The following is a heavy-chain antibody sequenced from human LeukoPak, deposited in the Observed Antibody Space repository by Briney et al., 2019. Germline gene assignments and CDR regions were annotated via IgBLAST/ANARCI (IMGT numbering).Heavy chain of an antibody. J-gene: IGHJ4*02. D-gene: IGHD3-10*01. CDR1: GFTFSRNG. V-gene: IGHV3-33*01. Sequence: PGGSLRLSCAASGFTFSRNGMHWVRQAPGKGLEWVAVILPEGSDKYYADSVTGRFTISRDNCNTTLYLQMNSLRADDTAVSSCATGGAYVSGSYYDWGQGTLVTVSS. CDR2: ILPEGSDK. CDR3: ATGGAYVSGSYYD.